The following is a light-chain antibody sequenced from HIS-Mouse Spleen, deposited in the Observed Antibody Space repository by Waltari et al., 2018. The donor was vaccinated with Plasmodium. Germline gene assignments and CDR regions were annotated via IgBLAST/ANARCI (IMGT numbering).Light chain of an antibody. Sequence: EIVMTQSPATLSVSPGERATLSCRASQSVSSNLAWYQQKPGQAPRLLIYGASTRATGIPARFSGSGSVTEFTLTISSLQSEDFAVYYCQQYNNWSFTFGPGTKVDIK. CDR3: QQYNNWSFT. CDR1: QSVSSN. J-gene: IGKJ3*01. V-gene: IGKV3-15*01. CDR2: GAS.